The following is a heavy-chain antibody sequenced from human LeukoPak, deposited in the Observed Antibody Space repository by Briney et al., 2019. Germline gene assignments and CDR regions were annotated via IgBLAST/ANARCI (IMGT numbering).Heavy chain of an antibody. Sequence: ASVKVSCKASGYTFTDYYMHWVQQAPGKGLEWMRRVDPEDGETIYAEKFQGRVTITADTSTDTAYMELSSLRSEDTAVYYCATDSGTYDSSGYYLYYMDVWGKGTTVTVSS. CDR3: ATDSGTYDSSGYYLYYMDV. D-gene: IGHD3-22*01. CDR1: GYTFTDYY. V-gene: IGHV1-69-2*01. J-gene: IGHJ6*03. CDR2: VDPEDGET.